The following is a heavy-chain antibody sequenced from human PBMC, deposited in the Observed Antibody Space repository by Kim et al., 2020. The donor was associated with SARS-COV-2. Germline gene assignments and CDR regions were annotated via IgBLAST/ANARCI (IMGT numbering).Heavy chain of an antibody. CDR1: GFTFNNAC. CDR3: TTSPGYYSTSPFDF. V-gene: IGHV3-15*01. CDR2: IKSQPDGGTT. D-gene: IGHD3-22*01. Sequence: GGSLRLSCAASGFTFNNACMTWVRQAPGKSLEWVGHIKSQPDGGTTDYAAPVKDRFTISRDDSENTLYLQMNSLTTEDTAVYYCTTSPGYYSTSPFDFWG. J-gene: IGHJ4*01.